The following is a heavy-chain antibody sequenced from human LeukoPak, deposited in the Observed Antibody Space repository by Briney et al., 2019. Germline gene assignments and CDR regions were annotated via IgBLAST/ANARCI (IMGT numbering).Heavy chain of an antibody. Sequence: PGRSLRLSCTASGFTFGDYAMSWVRQAPGKGLEGVGFIRSKAYGGTTEYAASVKSRFTISRDDSKSIAYLQMNSLKTEDTAVYYCTRSGWYAYWGQGTLVTVSS. V-gene: IGHV3-49*04. CDR3: TRSGWYAY. D-gene: IGHD6-19*01. J-gene: IGHJ4*02. CDR2: IRSKAYGGTT. CDR1: GFTFGDYA.